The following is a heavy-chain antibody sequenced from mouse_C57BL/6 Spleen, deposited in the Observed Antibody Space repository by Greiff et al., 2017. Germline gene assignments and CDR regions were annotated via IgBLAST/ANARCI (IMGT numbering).Heavy chain of an antibody. CDR2: IYPGSGNT. CDR1: GYSFTSYY. J-gene: IGHJ2*01. V-gene: IGHV1-66*01. D-gene: IGHD4-1*01. Sequence: QVHVKQSGPELVKPGASVKISCKASGYSFTSYYIHWVKQRPGQGLEWIGWIYPGSGNTKYNEKFKGKATLTADTSSSTAYMQLSSLTSEDSAVYYCARYHWDGLNFDYWGQGTTLTVSS. CDR3: ARYHWDGLNFDY.